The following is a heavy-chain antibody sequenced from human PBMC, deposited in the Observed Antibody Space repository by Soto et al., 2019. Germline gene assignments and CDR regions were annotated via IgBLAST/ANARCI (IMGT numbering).Heavy chain of an antibody. CDR2: IYFGGST. CDR1: GGSISSSSYY. J-gene: IGHJ4*02. Sequence: PSETLSLTCTVSGGSISSSSYYWGWIRQPPGKGLEWIGNIYFGGSTYYNPSLKSRVTISVDTSKNQFSLKLSSVTAADTAVYYCARDSKLRYCSGGSCYSGIFDYWGQGTLVTVSS. D-gene: IGHD2-15*01. CDR3: ARDSKLRYCSGGSCYSGIFDY. V-gene: IGHV4-39*02.